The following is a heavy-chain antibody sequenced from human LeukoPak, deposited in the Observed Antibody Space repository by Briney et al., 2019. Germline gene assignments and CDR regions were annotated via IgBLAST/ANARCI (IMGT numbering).Heavy chain of an antibody. CDR2: ISYDGSNK. V-gene: IGHV3-30-3*01. J-gene: IGHJ5*02. CDR3: ARPPLFDWPP. Sequence: GGSLRLSCAASGFTFSSYAMSWVRQAPGKGLEWVAVISYDGSNKYYADSVKGRFTISRDNSKNTLYLQMNSLRAEDTAVYYCARPPLFDWPPWGQGTLVTVSS. CDR1: GFTFSSYA. D-gene: IGHD3-9*01.